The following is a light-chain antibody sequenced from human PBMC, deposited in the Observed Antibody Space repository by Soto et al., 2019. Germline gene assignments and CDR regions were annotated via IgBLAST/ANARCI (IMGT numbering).Light chain of an antibody. J-gene: IGKJ1*01. Sequence: EIVLTQSPGTLSLSPGERATLSCRASQSLSSNYLAWYQQKRGQAPRLLIYGASNRATGIPDRFSGSESGTDFTLTISRLEPEDFAVYYCQQYGSSSWTFGQGTKVDIK. V-gene: IGKV3-20*01. CDR3: QQYGSSSWT. CDR1: QSLSSNY. CDR2: GAS.